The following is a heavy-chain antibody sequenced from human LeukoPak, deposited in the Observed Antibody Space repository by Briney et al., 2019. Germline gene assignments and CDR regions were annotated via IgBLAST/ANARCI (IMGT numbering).Heavy chain of an antibody. J-gene: IGHJ4*02. Sequence: GGSLRLSCAASGFTFSTFAMTWVRQAPGKGLECVSSISASGGTTYYADSVKGRFTISRDNSKNTLYLQMNSLRAEDTAVYYCAREHKEAAAVRRYFDYWGQGTLVTVSS. CDR2: ISASGGTT. CDR1: GFTFSTFA. V-gene: IGHV3-23*01. D-gene: IGHD6-13*01. CDR3: AREHKEAAAVRRYFDY.